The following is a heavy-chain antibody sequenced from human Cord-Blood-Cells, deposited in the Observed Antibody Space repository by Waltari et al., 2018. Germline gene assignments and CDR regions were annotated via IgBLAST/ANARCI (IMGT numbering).Heavy chain of an antibody. V-gene: IGHV4-38-2*02. CDR3: ASGVVVPANYWFEP. CDR2: IYDSGST. Sequence: QVQLQESGPGLVMPSATLSLTCTVTGYSISSGYYWVWIRQHTGKVLEWIGSIYDSGSTYYNPSRKSRVTVSVYKSKNHFSLELSYVTDADTAVYYCASGVVVPANYWFEPWGQRTLVTVSS. CDR1: GYSISSGYY. J-gene: IGHJ5*02. D-gene: IGHD2-2*01.